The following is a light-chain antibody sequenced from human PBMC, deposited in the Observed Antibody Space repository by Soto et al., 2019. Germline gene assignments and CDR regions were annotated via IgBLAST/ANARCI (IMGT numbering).Light chain of an antibody. CDR2: AAS. CDR1: QSISTY. V-gene: IGKV1-39*01. J-gene: IGKJ1*01. CDR3: QQSYITPYT. Sequence: DIPRTQSPSSLSASVGDRVTITCPARQSISTYLTWYQQPPGKAHKLLIYAASSVQSGLPPRCSGSGSGTDFTLTISSLQHEDFASYYWQQSYITPYTFGQGTKVEIK.